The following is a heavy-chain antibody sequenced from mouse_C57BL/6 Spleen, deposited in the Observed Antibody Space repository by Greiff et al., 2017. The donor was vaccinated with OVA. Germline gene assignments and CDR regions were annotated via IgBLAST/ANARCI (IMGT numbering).Heavy chain of an antibody. CDR3: TRDLGLRPWFAY. D-gene: IGHD2-4*01. CDR2: ISSGGDYT. J-gene: IGHJ3*01. Sequence: EVQLVESGEGLVKPGGSLKLSCAASGFTFSSSAMSWVRQTPEKRLEWVAYISSGGDYTYYADTVKGRFTISRDNARNTLYLQMSSLKSEDTAMYYCTRDLGLRPWFAYWGQGTLVTVSA. CDR1: GFTFSSSA. V-gene: IGHV5-9-1*02.